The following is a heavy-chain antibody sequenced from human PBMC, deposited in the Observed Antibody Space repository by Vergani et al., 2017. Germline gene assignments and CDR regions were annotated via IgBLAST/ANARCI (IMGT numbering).Heavy chain of an antibody. CDR3: AKQAAVAGKYWGPHNYYGMDV. CDR1: GYSFTSYW. V-gene: IGHV5-10-1*01. CDR2: IDPSDSYT. J-gene: IGHJ6*04. D-gene: IGHD6-19*01. Sequence: EVQLVQSGAEVKKPGESLRISCKGSGYSFTSYWISWVRQMPGKGLECMGKIDPSDSYTSYSPSFQGHVTISADKSISTAYLQWSSLKASDTAMCYCAKQAAVAGKYWGPHNYYGMDVWDKGTVVTVSS.